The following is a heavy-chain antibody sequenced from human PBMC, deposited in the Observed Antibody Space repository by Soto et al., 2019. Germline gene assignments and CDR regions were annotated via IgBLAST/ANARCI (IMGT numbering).Heavy chain of an antibody. CDR2: IIPIFGTA. Sequence: GASVKVSCKASGGTFSSYAISWVRQAPGQGLEWMGGIIPIFGTANYAQKFQGRVTITADKSTSTAYMELSSLRSEDTAVYYCARDLYCSGGNCYRPRLAGYYGMDVWGQGTTVTVSS. V-gene: IGHV1-69*06. D-gene: IGHD2-15*01. J-gene: IGHJ6*02. CDR3: ARDLYCSGGNCYRPRLAGYYGMDV. CDR1: GGTFSSYA.